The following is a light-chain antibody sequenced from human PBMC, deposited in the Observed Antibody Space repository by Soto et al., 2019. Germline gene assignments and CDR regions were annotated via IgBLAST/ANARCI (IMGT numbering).Light chain of an antibody. J-gene: IGKJ5*01. CDR3: QQYNSYPIT. Sequence: DIQMTQSPSTLSASVGDRVTITCRASQSISSWLAWYQQKPGKALKLLIYDASSLESGVPSRFSGSGSGTEFTLTISSLLPDDFATYYCQQYNSYPITFGQGTRLEIK. CDR2: DAS. V-gene: IGKV1-5*01. CDR1: QSISSW.